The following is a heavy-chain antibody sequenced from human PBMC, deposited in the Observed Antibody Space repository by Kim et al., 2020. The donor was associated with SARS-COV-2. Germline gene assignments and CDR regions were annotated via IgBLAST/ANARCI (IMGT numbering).Heavy chain of an antibody. V-gene: IGHV3-74*01. CDR3: ARGYQYYDFWSNHGGWFDP. J-gene: IGHJ5*02. D-gene: IGHD3-3*01. CDR2: INSDGSST. Sequence: GGSLRLSCAASGFTFSSYWMHWVRQAPGKGLVWVSRINSDGSSTSYADSVKGRFTISRDNAKNTLYLQMNSLRAEDTAVYYWARGYQYYDFWSNHGGWFDPWGQRTLVTLSS. CDR1: GFTFSSYW.